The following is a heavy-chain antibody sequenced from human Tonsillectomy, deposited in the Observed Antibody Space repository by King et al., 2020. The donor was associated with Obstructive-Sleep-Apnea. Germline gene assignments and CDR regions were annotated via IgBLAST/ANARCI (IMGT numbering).Heavy chain of an antibody. Sequence: QLQESGPGLVKPSETLSLTSTVSVGSISSSRYYWGWIRQPPGKGLEWIGSIYYSGSTYYNPSLKSRVTISVDTSKNQFSLKLSSVTAADTAVYYCARNTHWFDPWGQGTLVTVSS. CDR2: IYYSGST. D-gene: IGHD2-15*01. V-gene: IGHV4-39*07. J-gene: IGHJ5*02. CDR1: VGSISSSRYY. CDR3: ARNTHWFDP.